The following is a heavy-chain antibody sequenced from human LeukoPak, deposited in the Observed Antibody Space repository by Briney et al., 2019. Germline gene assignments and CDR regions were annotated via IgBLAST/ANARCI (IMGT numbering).Heavy chain of an antibody. CDR2: IYTSGST. J-gene: IGHJ3*02. CDR3: ARGYYDFWSGPPLRARLNAFDI. CDR1: GGSISSYY. D-gene: IGHD3-3*01. V-gene: IGHV4-4*07. Sequence: SETLSLTCTVSGGSISSYYWSWIRQPAGKGLEWIGRIYTSGSTNYNPSLKSRVTMSVDTSKNQFSLKLSSVTAADMAVYYCARGYYDFWSGPPLRARLNAFDIWGQGTMVTVSS.